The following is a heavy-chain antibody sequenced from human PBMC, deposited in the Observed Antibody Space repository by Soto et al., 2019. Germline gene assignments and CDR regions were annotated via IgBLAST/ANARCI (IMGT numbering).Heavy chain of an antibody. Sequence: SGPTLVNPTQTLTLTCTFSGFSLSTSGMCVSWIRQPPGKALEWLALIYWNDDKRYSPSLKSRLTITKDTSKNQVVLTMTNMDPVDTATYYCAHSGIGYYDSSGYRTFGYWGQGTLVTVYS. CDR2: IYWNDDK. D-gene: IGHD3-22*01. J-gene: IGHJ4*02. CDR3: AHSGIGYYDSSGYRTFGY. V-gene: IGHV2-5*08. CDR1: GFSLSTSGMC.